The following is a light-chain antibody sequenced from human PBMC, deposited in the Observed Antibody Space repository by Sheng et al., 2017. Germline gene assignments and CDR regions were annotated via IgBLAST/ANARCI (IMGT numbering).Light chain of an antibody. CDR3: QQYNSYSRT. CDR1: QSISSW. J-gene: IGKJ1*01. V-gene: IGKV1-5*03. Sequence: DIQMTQSPSTLSASVGDRVTITCRASQSISSWLAWYQQKPGKAPNLLIYAASSLESGVPSRFSGSGSGTEFTLTISSLQPHDFATYYCQQYNSYSRTFGQETKVEIK. CDR2: AAS.